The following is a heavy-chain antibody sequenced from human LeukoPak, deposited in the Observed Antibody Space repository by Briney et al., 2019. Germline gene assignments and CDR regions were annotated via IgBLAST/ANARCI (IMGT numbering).Heavy chain of an antibody. CDR2: IYYSGST. D-gene: IGHD1-26*01. CDR3: ARHEYSGSYYGLSWFDP. Sequence: SETLSLTCTVSGGSISSSGYYWGWIRQPPGKGLEWIASIYYSGSTYYNPSLKSRVTISVDTSKNQLSLKLSSLTAADAAVYYCARHEYSGSYYGLSWFDPWGQGTLVTVSS. J-gene: IGHJ5*02. CDR1: GGSISSSGYY. V-gene: IGHV4-39*01.